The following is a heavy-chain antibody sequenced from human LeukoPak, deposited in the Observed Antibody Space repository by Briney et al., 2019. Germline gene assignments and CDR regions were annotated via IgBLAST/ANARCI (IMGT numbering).Heavy chain of an antibody. J-gene: IGHJ4*02. CDR3: AKPYRSGWYYFDY. Sequence: GGSLRLSCEASGFTFSSYAMSWVRQAPGKGLEWVSAISGSGAGTYYSDSVKGRFTISRDNSKNTLYLQMNSLRAEDTAVYYCAKPYRSGWYYFDYWGQGTLVTVSS. CDR2: ISGSGAGT. V-gene: IGHV3-23*01. CDR1: GFTFSSYA. D-gene: IGHD6-19*01.